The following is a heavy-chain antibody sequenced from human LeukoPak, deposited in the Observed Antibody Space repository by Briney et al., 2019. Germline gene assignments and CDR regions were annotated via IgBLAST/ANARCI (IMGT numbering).Heavy chain of an antibody. CDR3: ARLGSDIVVVPAAILDAFDI. D-gene: IGHD2-2*01. CDR2: INHSGST. Sequence: KSSETLSLTCAVYGGSFSGYYWSWIRQPPGKGLEWIGEINHSGSTNYNPSLKSRVTISVDTSKNQFSLKLSSVTAADTAVYYCARLGSDIVVVPAAILDAFDIWGQGTMVTVSS. V-gene: IGHV4-34*01. J-gene: IGHJ3*02. CDR1: GGSFSGYY.